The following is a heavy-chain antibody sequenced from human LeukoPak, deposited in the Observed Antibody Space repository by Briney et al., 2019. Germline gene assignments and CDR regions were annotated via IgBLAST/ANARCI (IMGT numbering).Heavy chain of an antibody. Sequence: PGGSLRLSCAASGFTVSNNYMSWVRQAPGKGMEWLSVIYSGGSTCYADSVKGRFTISRDNSKNTLYLQMNSLRAEDTAVYYCARSSIVTGYCSSSSCPYYFDYWGQGTLVTVSS. CDR1: GFTVSNNY. V-gene: IGHV3-66*01. J-gene: IGHJ4*02. CDR2: IYSGGST. CDR3: ARSSIVTGYCSSSSCPYYFDY. D-gene: IGHD2-2*01.